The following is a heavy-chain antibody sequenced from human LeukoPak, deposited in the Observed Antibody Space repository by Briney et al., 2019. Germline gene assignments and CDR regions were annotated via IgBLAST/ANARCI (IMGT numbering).Heavy chain of an antibody. CDR1: GFTFSSYA. Sequence: GGSLRLSCAASGFTFSSYAMSWVRQAPGEGLEWVSAISGSGGSTHYADSVKGRFTISRDNSKNTLYLQMNSLRAEDTAVYYCAKWGFLACLLSMFDYWGQGTLVTVSS. V-gene: IGHV3-23*01. D-gene: IGHD3-3*01. J-gene: IGHJ4*02. CDR2: ISGSGGST. CDR3: AKWGFLACLLSMFDY.